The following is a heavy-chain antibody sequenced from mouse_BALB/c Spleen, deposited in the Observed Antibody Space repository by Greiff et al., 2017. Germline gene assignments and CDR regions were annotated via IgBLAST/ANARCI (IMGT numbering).Heavy chain of an antibody. CDR3: ACTYYRYEAWFAY. J-gene: IGHJ3*01. Sequence: EVKLVESGGGLVQPGGSRKLSCAASGFTFSSLGMHWVRQAPEKGLEWVAYISSGSSTIYYADTVKGRFTISRDNPKNTLFLQMTSLRSEDTAMYYCACTYYRYEAWFAYWGQGTLVTVSA. CDR2: ISSGSSTI. CDR1: GFTFSSLG. D-gene: IGHD2-14*01. V-gene: IGHV5-17*02.